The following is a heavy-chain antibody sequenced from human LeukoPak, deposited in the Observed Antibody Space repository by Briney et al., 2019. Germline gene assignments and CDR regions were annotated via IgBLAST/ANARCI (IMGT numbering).Heavy chain of an antibody. D-gene: IGHD3-22*01. CDR2: IWYDGSNK. CDR3: AKEWQSGYYHVDY. J-gene: IGHJ4*02. Sequence: PGGSLRLSCAASGFTFSSYGMHWVRQAPGKGLEWVAVIWYDGSNKYYADSVKGRFTISRDNSKNTLYLQMNSLRAEDTAVYYCAKEWQSGYYHVDYWGQGTLVTVSS. CDR1: GFTFSSYG. V-gene: IGHV3-33*06.